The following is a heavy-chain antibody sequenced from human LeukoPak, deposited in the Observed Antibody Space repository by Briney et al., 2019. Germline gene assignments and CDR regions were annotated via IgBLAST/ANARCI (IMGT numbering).Heavy chain of an antibody. V-gene: IGHV3-48*01. CDR1: GFTFSSYS. CDR3: ARSDRWFGAYYFDY. D-gene: IGHD3-10*01. Sequence: AGGSLRLSCAASGFTFSSYSMNWVRQAPGKGLEWVSYISSSSSTIYYADSVKGRFTISRDNAKNSLYLQMNSLRAGDTAVYYCARSDRWFGAYYFDYWGQGTLVTVSS. CDR2: ISSSSSTI. J-gene: IGHJ4*02.